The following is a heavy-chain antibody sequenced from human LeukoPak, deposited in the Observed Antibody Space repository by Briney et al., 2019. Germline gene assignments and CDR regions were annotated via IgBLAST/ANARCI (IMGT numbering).Heavy chain of an antibody. Sequence: GASVKVSCKASAYTFTGYYIHWVRQAPGQGLEWMGWINPNSGGTNYAQKFQGRVTMTRDTSISTAYMELSRLRSDDTAVYYCARDGIYCSGSSCYPVEIDYWGQGTLVTVSS. CDR3: ARDGIYCSGSSCYPVEIDY. CDR1: AYTFTGYY. V-gene: IGHV1-2*02. J-gene: IGHJ4*02. D-gene: IGHD2-15*01. CDR2: INPNSGGT.